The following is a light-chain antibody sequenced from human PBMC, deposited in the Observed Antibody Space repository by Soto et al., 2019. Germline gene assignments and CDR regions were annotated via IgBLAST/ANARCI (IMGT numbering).Light chain of an antibody. CDR3: MQGLQCSLS. CDR1: QSLLHSNGNNY. V-gene: IGKV2-28*01. CDR2: LGS. Sequence: DVVLTQSPLSLPVTPGQPDYISWRSSQSLLHSNGNNYLNRYLQKPGRSPQLVIYLGSNRASVVPDGFSGSRLGTNFTLKISRVEDEDVGGYYSMQGLQCSLSCGGGTKVEIK. J-gene: IGKJ4*01.